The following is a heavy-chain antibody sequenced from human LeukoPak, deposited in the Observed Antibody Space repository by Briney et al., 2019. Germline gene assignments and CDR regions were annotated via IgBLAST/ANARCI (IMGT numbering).Heavy chain of an antibody. J-gene: IGHJ3*02. CDR2: MNPNSGNT. Sequence: ASLKVSCKASGYTFTSYDINWVRQATGQGLEWMGWMNPNSGNTGYAQKFQGRVTMTRNTSISTAYMELSSLRSEDTAVYYCARVRPGLARDAFDIWGQGTMVTVSS. CDR1: GYTFTSYD. CDR3: ARVRPGLARDAFDI. V-gene: IGHV1-8*01.